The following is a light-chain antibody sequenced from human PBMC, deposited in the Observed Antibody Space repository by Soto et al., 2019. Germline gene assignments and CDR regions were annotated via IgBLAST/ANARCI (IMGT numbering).Light chain of an antibody. V-gene: IGKV3-15*01. CDR2: KTS. J-gene: IGKJ4*01. CDR3: QQYANWPLT. Sequence: EVVMTQSPATVSVSPGEITSLSYRASQSVGTNLGWYQQKPGQAPRLLISKTSTRATGVPARFSGSGSGTEFTRTISSLQAEDIAVYYCQQYANWPLTFGGGTKVDIK. CDR1: QSVGTN.